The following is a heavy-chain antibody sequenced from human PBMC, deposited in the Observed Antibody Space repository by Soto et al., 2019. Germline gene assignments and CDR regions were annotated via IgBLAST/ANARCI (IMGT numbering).Heavy chain of an antibody. CDR1: GGTFGSYA. CDR2: IIPIPGTA. CDR3: ARSQGSSTSLDIYYYYYYGMDV. J-gene: IGHJ6*02. V-gene: IGHV1-69*01. D-gene: IGHD2-2*01. Sequence: QVQLVQSGAEVKKPGSSVKVSCKASGGTFGSYAISWVRQAPGQGLEWMGGIIPIPGTANYAQKFQGRVTSAADESTSTAYMELSSLRSEDTAVYYCARSQGSSTSLDIYYYYYYGMDVWGQGTTVTVSS.